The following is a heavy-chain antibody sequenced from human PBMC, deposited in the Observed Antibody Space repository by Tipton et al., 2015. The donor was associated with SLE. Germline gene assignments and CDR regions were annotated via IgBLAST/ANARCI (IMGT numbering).Heavy chain of an antibody. CDR2: INHSGST. V-gene: IGHV4-34*01. D-gene: IGHD1-26*01. Sequence: LRLSCAVYGGSFSGYYWSWIRQPPGKGLEWIGEINHSGSTSYNPSLKSRVTISVDTSKNQFSLKLSSVTAADTAVYYCAGMSYPREGYFDYWGQGTLVTVSS. CDR1: GGSFSGYY. CDR3: AGMSYPREGYFDY. J-gene: IGHJ4*02.